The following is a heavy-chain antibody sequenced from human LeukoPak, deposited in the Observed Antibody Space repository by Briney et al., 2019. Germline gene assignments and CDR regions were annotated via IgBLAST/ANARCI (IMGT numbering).Heavy chain of an antibody. CDR1: GGSISSYY. Sequence: SETLSLTCTVSGGSISSYYWSWIRQPPGKGLEWIGYIYDSGSTNYNASLKSRVTISVDTSKKQFSLRLSSVTAADTAVYYCARDRGEQWLEYYYYYYMDVWGKGTTVTVSS. V-gene: IGHV4-59*01. CDR3: ARDRGEQWLEYYYYYYMDV. J-gene: IGHJ6*03. D-gene: IGHD6-19*01. CDR2: IYDSGST.